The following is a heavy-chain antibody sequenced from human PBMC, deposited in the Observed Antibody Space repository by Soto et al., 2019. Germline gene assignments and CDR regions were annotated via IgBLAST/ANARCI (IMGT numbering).Heavy chain of an antibody. D-gene: IGHD1-26*01. J-gene: IGHJ6*02. CDR3: AKAHHSGSYSSPLFNYYYYYGMDV. CDR2: ISYDGSNK. CDR1: GFTFSSYG. V-gene: IGHV3-30*18. Sequence: GGSLRLSCEASGFTFSSYGMHWVRQAPGKGLEWVAVISYDGSNKYYADSVKGRFTISRDNSKNTLYLQMSSLRAEDTAVYYCAKAHHSGSYSSPLFNYYYYYGMDVWGQGTTVTSP.